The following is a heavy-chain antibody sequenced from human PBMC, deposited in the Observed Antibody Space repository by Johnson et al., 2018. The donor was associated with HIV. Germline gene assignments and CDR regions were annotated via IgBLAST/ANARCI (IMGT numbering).Heavy chain of an antibody. Sequence: MLLVESGGGVVQPGGSLRLSCAASGFTFSSYWMSWVRQAPGKGLEWVANIKQDGSAKYYVDSVKGRFTISRDNSKNTLYLQMNSLRAEDTALYYCARGGRAKDAFDIWGQGTMVTVSS. CDR1: GFTFSSYW. J-gene: IGHJ3*02. CDR2: IKQDGSAK. CDR3: ARGGRAKDAFDI. V-gene: IGHV3-7*02. D-gene: IGHD3-16*01.